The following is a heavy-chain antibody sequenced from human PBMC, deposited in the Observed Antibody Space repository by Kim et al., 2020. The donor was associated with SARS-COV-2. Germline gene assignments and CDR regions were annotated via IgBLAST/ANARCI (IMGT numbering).Heavy chain of an antibody. Sequence: GESLKISCKGSGYSFTSYWISWVRQMPGKGLEWMGRIDPSDSYTNYSPSFQGHVTISADKSISTAYLQWSSLKASDTAMYYCARLVVVPAGVQYYYYGMDTWGQGTTVTVSS. D-gene: IGHD2-2*01. CDR1: GYSFTSYW. V-gene: IGHV5-10-1*01. J-gene: IGHJ6*02. CDR3: ARLVVVPAGVQYYYYGMDT. CDR2: IDPSDSYT.